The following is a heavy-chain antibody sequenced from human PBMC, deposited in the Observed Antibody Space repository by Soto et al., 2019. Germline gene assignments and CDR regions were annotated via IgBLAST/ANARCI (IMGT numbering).Heavy chain of an antibody. CDR3: ARALLVFRKHDYYGMDF. Sequence: SETLSLTCTVYGGSSSGCYRSLIRQPLGKGRVWIGKINLSGSTNDNASHKRRVKISVDTSKNQFSLKLSSVTAADTAVYYSARALLVFRKHDYYGMDFWGRGTSVTVSS. J-gene: IGHJ6*02. D-gene: IGHD2-21*01. CDR1: GGSSSGCY. CDR2: INLSGST. V-gene: IGHV4-34*01.